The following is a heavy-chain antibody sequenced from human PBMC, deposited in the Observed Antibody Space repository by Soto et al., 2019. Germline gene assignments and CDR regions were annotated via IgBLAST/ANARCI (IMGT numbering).Heavy chain of an antibody. CDR1: GFTFSSDS. V-gene: IGHV3-23*01. Sequence: GGSLRLSCAASGFTFSSDSMSWVRQAPGKGLEWVSAISGSGGSTYYADSVKGRFTISRDNSKNTLYLQMNSLRAEDTAVYYCAKEPRDGYNTRPSTVATWYWGQGTLVTVSS. D-gene: IGHD5-12*01. CDR3: AKEPRDGYNTRPSTVATWY. CDR2: ISGSGGST. J-gene: IGHJ4*02.